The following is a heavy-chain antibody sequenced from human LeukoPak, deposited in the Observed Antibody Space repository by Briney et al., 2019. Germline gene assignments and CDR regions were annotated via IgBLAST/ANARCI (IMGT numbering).Heavy chain of an antibody. CDR1: GFTFSSYG. J-gene: IGHJ4*02. D-gene: IGHD6-13*01. CDR3: ARVKNHRGIAVAGSDY. V-gene: IGHV3-21*01. Sequence: GGSLRLSCAASGFTFSSYGMHWVRQAPGKGLEWVSSISSSSSYIYYADSVKGRFTISRDNAKNSLYLQMNSLRAEDTAVYYCARVKNHRGIAVAGSDYWGQGTLVTVSS. CDR2: ISSSSSYI.